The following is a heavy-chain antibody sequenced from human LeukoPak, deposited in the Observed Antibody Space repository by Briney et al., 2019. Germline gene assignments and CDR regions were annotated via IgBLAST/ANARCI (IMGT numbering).Heavy chain of an antibody. CDR3: ASFSRYQWPRDY. V-gene: IGHV3-21*01. J-gene: IGHJ4*02. Sequence: PGGCLRLSCAASGFTFSSYSMNWVRQAPGQGLEWVSSISSSSSYIYYADSVKGRFTISRDNAKNSLYLQMNSLRAEDTAVYYCASFSRYQWPRDYWGQGTLGTFAS. CDR1: GFTFSSYS. CDR2: ISSSSSYI. D-gene: IGHD2-2*01.